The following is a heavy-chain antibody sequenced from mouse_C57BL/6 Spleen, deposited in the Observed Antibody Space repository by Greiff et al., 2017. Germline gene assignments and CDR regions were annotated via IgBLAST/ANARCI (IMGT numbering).Heavy chain of an antibody. CDR2: IDPSDCFT. CDR3: ARVITTVVAHWYFDV. CDR1: GSTFTSYW. D-gene: IGHD1-1*01. Sequence: QVQLQQPGAELVKPGASVKLSCTASGSTFTSYWMQWVKQRPGQGLEWIGEIDPSDCFTNYNQNFKGKAPWTVDTSSSPAYMPLSSLPSVVSAVYYCARVITTVVAHWYFDVWGTGTTVTVPS. V-gene: IGHV1-50*01. J-gene: IGHJ1*03.